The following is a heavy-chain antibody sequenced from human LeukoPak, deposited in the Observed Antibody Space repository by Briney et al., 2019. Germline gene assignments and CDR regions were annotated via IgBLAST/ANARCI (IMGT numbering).Heavy chain of an antibody. CDR3: AYFDWLPDYYYYGMDV. Sequence: GGSLRLSCAASGFTFSSYAMSWVRQAPGKGLEWVSAISGSGGSTYYADSVKGRFTISRDNSKNTLYLQMNSLRAEDTAVYYCAYFDWLPDYYYYGMDVWGQGTTVTVSS. V-gene: IGHV3-23*01. J-gene: IGHJ6*02. CDR2: ISGSGGST. CDR1: GFTFSSYA. D-gene: IGHD3-9*01.